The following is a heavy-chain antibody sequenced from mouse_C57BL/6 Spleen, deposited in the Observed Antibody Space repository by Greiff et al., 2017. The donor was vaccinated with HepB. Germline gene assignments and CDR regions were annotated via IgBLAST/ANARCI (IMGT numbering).Heavy chain of an antibody. Sequence: EVMLVESGGGLVQPGGSMKLSCVASGFTFSNYWMNWVRQSPEKGLEWVAQIRLKSDNYATHYAESVKGRFTISRDDSKSSVYLQMNNLRAEDTGIYYCTAEAGPAYWGQGTLVTVSA. CDR3: TAEAGPAY. J-gene: IGHJ3*01. V-gene: IGHV6-3*01. D-gene: IGHD3-2*02. CDR2: IRLKSDNYAT. CDR1: GFTFSNYW.